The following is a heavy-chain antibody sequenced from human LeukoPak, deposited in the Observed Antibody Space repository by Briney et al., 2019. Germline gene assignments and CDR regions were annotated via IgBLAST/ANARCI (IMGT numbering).Heavy chain of an antibody. CDR1: GGSISSGTYS. D-gene: IGHD6-6*01. Sequence: PSQTLSLTCAVSGGSISSGTYSWSWIRQPPGKGLEWIGYIYHSGSTYYNPSLKSRVTISVDRSKNQFSLKLSSVTAADTAVYYCVREYSSSSGGGWFDPWGQGTLVTVSS. J-gene: IGHJ5*02. CDR3: VREYSSSSGGGWFDP. V-gene: IGHV4-30-2*01. CDR2: IYHSGST.